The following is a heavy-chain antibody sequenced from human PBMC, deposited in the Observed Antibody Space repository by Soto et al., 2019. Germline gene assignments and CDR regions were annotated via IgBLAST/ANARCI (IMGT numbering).Heavy chain of an antibody. D-gene: IGHD3-10*01. V-gene: IGHV3-23*01. CDR2: VSGSGSST. CDR1: GFTFSNYV. J-gene: IGHJ4*02. Sequence: EVQLLESGGGLVQPGGSLRLSCAASGFTFSNYVMTWVRQAPGKGLEWVSTVSGSGSSTYYADSVKGRFTISRDNSKNTLYLQMNSLRAEDTAVYHCAKGAYGYSFDYWGQGTLVTVSS. CDR3: AKGAYGYSFDY.